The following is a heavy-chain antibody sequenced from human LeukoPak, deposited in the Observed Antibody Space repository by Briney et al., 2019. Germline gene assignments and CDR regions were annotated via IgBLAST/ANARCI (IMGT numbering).Heavy chain of an antibody. CDR1: GFTFSSYW. Sequence: GGSLRLSCAASGFTFSSYWMSWVRQAPGKGLEWVANIKQDGSEKYYMDSVKGRFTISRDNAKNSLYLQMNSLRAEDTAVYYCAREGRITMVRGVPYYFDYWGQGTLVTVSS. J-gene: IGHJ4*02. CDR3: AREGRITMVRGVPYYFDY. D-gene: IGHD3-10*01. CDR2: IKQDGSEK. V-gene: IGHV3-7*01.